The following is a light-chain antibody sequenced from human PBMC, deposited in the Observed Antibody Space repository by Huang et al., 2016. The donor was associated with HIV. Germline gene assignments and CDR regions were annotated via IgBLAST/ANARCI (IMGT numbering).Light chain of an antibody. V-gene: IGKV3-11*01. CDR2: DAS. Sequence: EIVLTQSPATLSLSPGERATLSCRAIQSVSSYLAWSQKKPGQAPRLLIYDASNRSTAIPARCIGSGSGTDFTLTISSLEPEDVAVYYCQQRSNWPPLTFGGGTKVEVK. CDR3: QQRSNWPPLT. J-gene: IGKJ4*01. CDR1: QSVSSY.